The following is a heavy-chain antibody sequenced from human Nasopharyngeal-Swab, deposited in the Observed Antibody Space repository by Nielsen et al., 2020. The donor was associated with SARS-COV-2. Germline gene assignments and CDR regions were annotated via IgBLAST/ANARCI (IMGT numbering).Heavy chain of an antibody. J-gene: IGHJ6*02. CDR1: GSTFTSYG. CDR3: ARGHSSGWYDYYYYGMDV. CDR2: ISAYNGNT. D-gene: IGHD6-19*01. V-gene: IGHV1-18*01. Sequence: ASVKVSCKASGSTFTSYGISWVRHAPGPGLEWMGWISAYNGNTNYAQKLQGRVTMTTDTSTSTAYMELRSLRSDDTAVYYCARGHSSGWYDYYYYGMDVWGQGTTVTVSS.